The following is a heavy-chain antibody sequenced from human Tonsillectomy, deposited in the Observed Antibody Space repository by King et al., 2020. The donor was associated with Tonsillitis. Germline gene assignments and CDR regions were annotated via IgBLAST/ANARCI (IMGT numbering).Heavy chain of an antibody. V-gene: IGHV3-11*05. CDR2: ISGSGGHI. D-gene: IGHD6-19*01. Sequence: QVQLVEAGGGLVKPGGSLRLSCAASEFTFSEYYMSWIRQAPGEGVEWVFFISGSGGHINYVDSVKGRFTISRDNVKNSLYLQMNSLRAEDTAIYYCVRTYSSGWYGGGWGQGTLVTVSS. CDR1: EFTFSEYY. CDR3: VRTYSSGWYGGG. J-gene: IGHJ4*02.